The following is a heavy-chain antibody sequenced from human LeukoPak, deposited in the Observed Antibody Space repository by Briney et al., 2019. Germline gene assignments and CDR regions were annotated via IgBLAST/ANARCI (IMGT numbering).Heavy chain of an antibody. CDR2: IWYDGSNK. Sequence: PGGSLRLSCAASAFTFSTYSMNRVRQAPGKGLEWVAVIWYDGSNKYYADSVKGRFTISRDNSKNTLYLQMNSLRAEDTAVYYCAREVIAAAVDYYYYGMDVWGQGTTVTVSS. D-gene: IGHD6-13*01. V-gene: IGHV3-33*08. CDR3: AREVIAAAVDYYYYGMDV. J-gene: IGHJ6*02. CDR1: AFTFSTYS.